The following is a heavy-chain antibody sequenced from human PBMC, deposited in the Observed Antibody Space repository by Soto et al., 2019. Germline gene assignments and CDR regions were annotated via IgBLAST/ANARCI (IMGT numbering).Heavy chain of an antibody. D-gene: IGHD4-17*01. CDR3: ARYYGDAGGNAFDI. CDR1: GFTFSDYY. J-gene: IGHJ3*02. V-gene: IGHV3-11*05. CDR2: ISSSSSYT. Sequence: QVQLVESGGGLVKPGGSLRLSCAASGFTFSDYYMSWIRQAPGKGLEWVSYISSSSSYTNYADSVKCRVTFSRDNPKNSLDLQMNSLRAEDTAVYYCARYYGDAGGNAFDIWGQGTMVTVSS.